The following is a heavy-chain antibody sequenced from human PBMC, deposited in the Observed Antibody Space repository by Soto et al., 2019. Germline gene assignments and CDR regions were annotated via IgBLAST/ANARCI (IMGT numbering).Heavy chain of an antibody. CDR1: GGSFNRHT. D-gene: IGHD3-10*01. V-gene: IGHV1-69*01. CDR3: ARLSGDRYYFDY. J-gene: IGHJ4*02. Sequence: QVQLVQSGAEVRKPGSSVRVSCKASGGSFNRHTISWVRQAPGQGLEWMGGIIPIFGTANYAQKFQGRVTITADESTSTAYMELSSLRSEDTAVYYCARLSGDRYYFDYWGQGTLVTVSS. CDR2: IIPIFGTA.